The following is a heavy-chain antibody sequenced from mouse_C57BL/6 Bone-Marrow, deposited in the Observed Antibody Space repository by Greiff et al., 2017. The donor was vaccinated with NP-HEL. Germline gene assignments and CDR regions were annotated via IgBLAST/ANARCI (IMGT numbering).Heavy chain of an antibody. V-gene: IGHV6-3*01. Sequence: EVMLVESGGGLVQPGGSMKLSCVASGFTFSNYWMNWVRQSPEKGLEWVAQIRLKSDNYATHYAESVKGRFTISRDDSKSSVYLQMNNLRAEDTGIYYCTYYDYDDYWGQGTTLTVSS. CDR2: IRLKSDNYAT. CDR1: GFTFSNYW. J-gene: IGHJ2*01. D-gene: IGHD2-4*01. CDR3: TYYDYDDY.